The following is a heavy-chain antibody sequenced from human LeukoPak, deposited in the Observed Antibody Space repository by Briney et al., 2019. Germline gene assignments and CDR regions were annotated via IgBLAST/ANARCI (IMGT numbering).Heavy chain of an antibody. V-gene: IGHV3-7*01. Sequence: PGGSLRLSCAASGFTFSSYWMSWVRQAPGKGLEWVANIKQDGSEEYYVDSVKGRFTISRDNAKNSLYLQMNSLRAEDTAVHYCALVGELLENFDYWGQGTLVTVSS. J-gene: IGHJ4*02. CDR2: IKQDGSEE. D-gene: IGHD3-10*01. CDR1: GFTFSSYW. CDR3: ALVGELLENFDY.